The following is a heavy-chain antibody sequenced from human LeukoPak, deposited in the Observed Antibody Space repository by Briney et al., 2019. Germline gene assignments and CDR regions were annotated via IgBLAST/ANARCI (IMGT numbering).Heavy chain of an antibody. CDR1: GFAFKNYA. Sequence: GGSLRLSCAASGFAFKNYAMTWVRQAPGKGLQWVSNINDNGGQRHYADSVKGPFTISRDNSKNTLFLQMDSLRAEDTAVYYCAKTQWKVGATDYFDYWGHGILVTVSS. CDR3: AKTQWKVGATDYFDY. D-gene: IGHD1-26*01. V-gene: IGHV3-23*01. CDR2: INDNGGQR. J-gene: IGHJ4*01.